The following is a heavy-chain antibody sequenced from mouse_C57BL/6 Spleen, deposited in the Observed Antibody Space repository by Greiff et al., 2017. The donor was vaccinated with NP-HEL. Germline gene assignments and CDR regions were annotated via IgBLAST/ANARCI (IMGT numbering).Heavy chain of an antibody. CDR2: INPYNGGT. J-gene: IGHJ4*01. D-gene: IGHD1-1*01. CDR1: GYTFTDYY. Sequence: EVQLQQSGPVLVKPGASVKMSCKASGYTFTDYYMNWVKQSHGKSLEWIGVINPYNGGTSYTQKFKGQATLTVDKSSSTDYMELNSLTSENSAVYDGAREYYGSSDGAMDYWGQGTSVTVSS. V-gene: IGHV1-19*01. CDR3: AREYYGSSDGAMDY.